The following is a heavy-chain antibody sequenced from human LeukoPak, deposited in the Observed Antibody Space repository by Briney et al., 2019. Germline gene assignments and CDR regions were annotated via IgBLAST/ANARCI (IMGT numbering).Heavy chain of an antibody. V-gene: IGHV1-2*02. CDR1: GYTFTGYY. Sequence: GASVTVSCKASGYTFTGYYMHWVRQAPGQGLEWMGWINPNSGGTNYAQKFQGRVTMTRDTSISTTYMELSRLRSDDTAVYYCARERTYCSGGSCYDFDYWGQGTLVTVSS. D-gene: IGHD2-15*01. J-gene: IGHJ4*02. CDR2: INPNSGGT. CDR3: ARERTYCSGGSCYDFDY.